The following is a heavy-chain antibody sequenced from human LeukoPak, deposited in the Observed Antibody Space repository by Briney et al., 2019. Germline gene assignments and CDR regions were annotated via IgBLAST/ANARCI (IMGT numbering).Heavy chain of an antibody. V-gene: IGHV1-8*01. J-gene: IGHJ4*02. CDR1: GYTFTGFH. CDR3: ARGFAAGYDY. CDR2: MNPNTDDT. Sequence: GASVKVSCKASGYTFTGFHINLVRQASGQGLEWMGWMNPNTDDTGYAQKFQGRVTMTRDTSISTAYMELSSLTSDDTAMYFCARGFAAGYDYSGQGTLVTVSS. D-gene: IGHD6-13*01.